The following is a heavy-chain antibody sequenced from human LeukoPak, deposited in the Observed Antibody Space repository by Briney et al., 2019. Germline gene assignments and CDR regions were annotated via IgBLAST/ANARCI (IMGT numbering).Heavy chain of an antibody. Sequence: PGGSLRLSCAASGFSFSSYAMSWVRQAPGKGLEWVSAISGSGGSTYYADSVKGRFTISRDNSKNTLYLQMNSLRAEGTAVYYCAKRGYSYGFLVYYFDYWGQGTLVTVSS. J-gene: IGHJ4*02. D-gene: IGHD5-18*01. V-gene: IGHV3-23*01. CDR2: ISGSGGST. CDR1: GFSFSSYA. CDR3: AKRGYSYGFLVYYFDY.